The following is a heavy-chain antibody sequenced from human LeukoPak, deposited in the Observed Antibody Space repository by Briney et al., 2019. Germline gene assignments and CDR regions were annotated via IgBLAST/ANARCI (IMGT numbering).Heavy chain of an antibody. D-gene: IGHD2-15*01. J-gene: IGHJ4*02. CDR2: IYTSGST. CDR3: ASLVVAATKSYDY. CDR1: GGSISSGSYY. Sequence: PSETLSLTCTVSGGSISSGSYYWSWIRQPAGKGLEWIGRIYTSGSTNYNPSLKSRVTISVDTSKNQFSLKLSSVTAADTAVYFCASLVVAATKSYDYWGQGTLVTVSS. V-gene: IGHV4-61*02.